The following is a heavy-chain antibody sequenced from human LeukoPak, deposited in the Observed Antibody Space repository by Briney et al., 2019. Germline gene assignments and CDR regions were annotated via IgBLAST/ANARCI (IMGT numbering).Heavy chain of an antibody. CDR1: GFTFSDYY. J-gene: IGHJ3*02. Sequence: PGGSLRLSCAASGFTFSDYYMSWIRQAPGKGLEWVSYISSSGSTIYYADSVKGRFTISRDNAKNSLYLQMNSLRAEDTAVYYWAREEQLAHDAFDIWGQRTMVTVSS. CDR3: AREEQLAHDAFDI. V-gene: IGHV3-11*04. D-gene: IGHD6-6*01. CDR2: ISSSGSTI.